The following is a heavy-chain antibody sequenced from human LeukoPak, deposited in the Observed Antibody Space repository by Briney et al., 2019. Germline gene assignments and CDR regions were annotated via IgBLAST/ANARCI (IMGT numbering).Heavy chain of an antibody. D-gene: IGHD6-19*01. CDR1: GYSISSGYY. CDR2: IYHSGST. V-gene: IGHV4-38-2*02. CDR3: ARVRLGSSGWYPFYYYYMDV. Sequence: SETLSLTCTVSGYSISSGYYWGWIRQPPGKGLEWIGSIYHSGSTYYNPSLKSRVTISVDTSKNQFSLKLSSVTAADTAVYYCARVRLGSSGWYPFYYYYMDVWGKGTTVTVSS. J-gene: IGHJ6*03.